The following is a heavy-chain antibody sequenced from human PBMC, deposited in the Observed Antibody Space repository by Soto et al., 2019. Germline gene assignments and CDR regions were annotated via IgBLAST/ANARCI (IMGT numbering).Heavy chain of an antibody. CDR2: IIPIFGTA. CDR3: ASCYDSSGYYLNYYYGMDV. D-gene: IGHD3-22*01. V-gene: IGHV1-69*06. J-gene: IGHJ6*02. Sequence: ASVKVSCKASGCTFSSYAISWVRQAPGQGLEWMGGIIPIFGTANYAQKFQGRVTITADKSTSTAYMELSSLRSEDTAVYYCASCYDSSGYYLNYYYGMDVWGQGTTVTVSS. CDR1: GCTFSSYA.